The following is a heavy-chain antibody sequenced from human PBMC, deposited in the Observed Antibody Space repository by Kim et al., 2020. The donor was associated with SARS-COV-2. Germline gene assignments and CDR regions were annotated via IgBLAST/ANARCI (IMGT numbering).Heavy chain of an antibody. Sequence: SETLSLTCTVSGGSISSYYWSWIRQPPGKGLEWIGYIYYSGSTNYNPSLKSRVTISVDTSKNQFSLKLSSVTAADTAVYYCARRRYSSSVFGYYYMDVWGKGTTVTVSS. CDR1: GGSISSYY. CDR2: IYYSGST. J-gene: IGHJ6*03. CDR3: ARRRYSSSVFGYYYMDV. D-gene: IGHD6-6*01. V-gene: IGHV4-59*08.